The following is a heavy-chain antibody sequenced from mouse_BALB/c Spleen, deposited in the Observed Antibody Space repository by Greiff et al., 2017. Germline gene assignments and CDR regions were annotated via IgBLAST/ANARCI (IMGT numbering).Heavy chain of an antibody. J-gene: IGHJ3*01. CDR1: GFTFSSYA. D-gene: IGHD1-2*01. CDR3: ARHENDYGGFAY. Sequence: EVKLVESGGGLVKPGGSLKLSCAASGFTFSSYAMSWVRQTPEKRLEWVATISSGGSYTYYPDSVKGRFTISRDNAKNTLYLQLSSLRSEDTAMYYCARHENDYGGFAYWGQGTLVTVSA. V-gene: IGHV5-9-3*01. CDR2: ISSGGSYT.